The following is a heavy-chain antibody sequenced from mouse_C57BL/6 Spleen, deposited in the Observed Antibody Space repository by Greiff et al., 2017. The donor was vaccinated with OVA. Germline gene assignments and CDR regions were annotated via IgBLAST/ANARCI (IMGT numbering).Heavy chain of an antibody. CDR1: GEACTDYD. CDR3: AREGSPYYYDSSYDY. D-gene: IGHD1-1*01. V-gene: IGHV1-26*01. J-gene: IGHJ2*01. Sequence: VQLQQSGPELVKPGASVKISGLASGEACTDYDMNWVKQSHAPRIEWIGDIPTQDCGTSHNQKFKGKATLTVDKSSSTAYMELRSLTADDSAVYYGAREGSPYYYDSSYDYWGQGTTLTVSS. CDR2: IPTQDCGT.